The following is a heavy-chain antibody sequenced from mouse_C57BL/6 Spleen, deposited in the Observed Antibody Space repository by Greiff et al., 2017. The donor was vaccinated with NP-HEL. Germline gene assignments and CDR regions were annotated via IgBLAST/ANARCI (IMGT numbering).Heavy chain of an antibody. J-gene: IGHJ2*01. V-gene: IGHV1-18*01. D-gene: IGHD1-1*01. CDR1: GYTFTDYN. CDR2: INPNNGGT. CDR3: ARGVLRSHYFDY. Sequence: VQLKESGPELVKPGASVKIPCKASGYTFTDYNMDWVKQSHGKSLEWIGDINPNNGGTIYNQKFKGKATLTVDKSSSTAYMELRSLTSEDTAVYYCARGVLRSHYFDYWGQGTTLTVSS.